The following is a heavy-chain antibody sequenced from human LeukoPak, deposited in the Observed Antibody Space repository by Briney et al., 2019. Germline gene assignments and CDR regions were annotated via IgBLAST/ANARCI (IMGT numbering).Heavy chain of an antibody. CDR3: ARKAMAGTFAFDI. CDR1: GFTFSRFT. CDR2: ISGSGTTK. V-gene: IGHV3-48*04. Sequence: PGGSLRLSCAASGFTFSRFTMNWVRQAPGKGLEWVSYISGSGTTKYYADSVKGRFSISRDDAKNTLDLQMNSLRAEDTAVYYCARKAMAGTFAFDIWGQGTMVTVSS. J-gene: IGHJ3*02. D-gene: IGHD6-19*01.